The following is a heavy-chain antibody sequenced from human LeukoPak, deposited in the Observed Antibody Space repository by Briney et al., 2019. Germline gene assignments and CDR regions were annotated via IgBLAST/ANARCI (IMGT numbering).Heavy chain of an antibody. V-gene: IGHV3-48*01. Sequence: GGSLRLSCAASGFTFSSYSMNWVRQAPGKGLEWVSYISSSSSTIYYADSVKGRFTISRDNSKNTLYLQMNSLRAEDTAVYYCAKIGVPAAIRSPYDYGGQGTLVTVSA. CDR3: AKIGVPAAIRSPYDY. J-gene: IGHJ4*02. CDR2: ISSSSSTI. D-gene: IGHD2-2*02. CDR1: GFTFSSYS.